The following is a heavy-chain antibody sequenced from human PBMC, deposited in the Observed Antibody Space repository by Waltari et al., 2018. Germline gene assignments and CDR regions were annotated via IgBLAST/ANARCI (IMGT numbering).Heavy chain of an antibody. CDR1: GFTFSDAW. CDR2: IKSKAAGGST. V-gene: IGHV3-15*01. CDR3: ASSPTY. Sequence: EAQLVESGGGLVKPGGSLRLSCVASGFTFSDAWMNWVRQAPGKGLEWVARIKSKAAGGSTEYAAPVKGRFSISRDDSEKMLHLQMNSLKIEDTAVYYCASSPTYWGQGILVTVSS. J-gene: IGHJ4*02.